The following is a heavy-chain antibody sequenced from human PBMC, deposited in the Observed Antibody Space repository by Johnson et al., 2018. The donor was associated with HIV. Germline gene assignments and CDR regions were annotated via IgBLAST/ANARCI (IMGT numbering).Heavy chain of an antibody. Sequence: QVQLVESGGGLVTPGGSLRLSCAASGFTFTDYYMSWIRQAPGKGLEWVSYISSSGSTIFYADSVKGRFTISRDNAKNSLYLQMNSLRAEDTAVYYCARIPGSGWEHDAFDIWGQATMVTVSS. V-gene: IGHV3-11*04. CDR3: ARIPGSGWEHDAFDI. CDR2: ISSSGSTI. D-gene: IGHD6-19*01. CDR1: GFTFTDYY. J-gene: IGHJ3*02.